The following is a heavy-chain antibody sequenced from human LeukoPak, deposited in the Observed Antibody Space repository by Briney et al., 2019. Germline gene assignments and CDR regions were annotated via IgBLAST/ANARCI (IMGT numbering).Heavy chain of an antibody. CDR3: ARDLTRCGGDCGDY. Sequence: GGSLRLSCAASGFTFSNYNMNWVRQAPGKGLEWVSPISSSSSFIYYADSVKGRFTISRDNAKNSLFLQMNVLRAEDTAVYYCARDLTRCGGDCGDYLGQGTLVTVSS. CDR1: GFTFSNYN. J-gene: IGHJ4*02. D-gene: IGHD2-21*02. V-gene: IGHV3-21*01. CDR2: ISSSSSFI.